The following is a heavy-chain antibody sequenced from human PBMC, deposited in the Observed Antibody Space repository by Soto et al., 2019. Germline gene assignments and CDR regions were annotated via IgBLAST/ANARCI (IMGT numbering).Heavy chain of an antibody. CDR1: GYTFTSYG. V-gene: IGHV1-18*01. Sequence: QVQLVQSGVEVKKPGASVKVSCKASGYTFTSYGISWVRRAPGQGLEWMGWTNPYNGNTNYAQKLQGRVTMTTDTSTSTAYMELRSLRSDDTAVYYCTRDPVGGNWFDPWGQGTLVTVSS. J-gene: IGHJ5*02. CDR2: TNPYNGNT. D-gene: IGHD1-26*01. CDR3: TRDPVGGNWFDP.